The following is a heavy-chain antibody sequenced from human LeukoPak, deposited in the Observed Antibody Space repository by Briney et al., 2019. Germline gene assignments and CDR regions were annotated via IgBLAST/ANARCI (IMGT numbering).Heavy chain of an antibody. CDR3: ARDGAYGSGSYYPDAFDI. D-gene: IGHD3-10*01. CDR2: IKQDGSEK. V-gene: IGHV3-7*01. CDR1: GFTFSSYW. J-gene: IGHJ3*02. Sequence: GGSLRLSCAASGFTFSSYWMSWVRQAPGKGLEWVANIKQDGSEKYYVDSVKGRFTISRDNAKNSLYLQMNSLRAEDTAVYYCARDGAYGSGSYYPDAFDIWGQGTMVTVSS.